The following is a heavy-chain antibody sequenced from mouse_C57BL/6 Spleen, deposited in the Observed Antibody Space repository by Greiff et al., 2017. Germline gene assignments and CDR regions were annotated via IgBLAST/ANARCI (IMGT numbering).Heavy chain of an antibody. J-gene: IGHJ3*01. Sequence: EVQLQQSGPELVKPGASVKIPCKASGYTFTDYNMDWVKQSHGKSLEWIGDINPNNGGTIYNQKFKGKATLTVDKSSSTAYMELRSLTSEDTAVYYCARSTTVVGRSFAYWGQGTLVTVSA. CDR1: GYTFTDYN. V-gene: IGHV1-18*01. D-gene: IGHD1-1*01. CDR2: INPNNGGT. CDR3: ARSTTVVGRSFAY.